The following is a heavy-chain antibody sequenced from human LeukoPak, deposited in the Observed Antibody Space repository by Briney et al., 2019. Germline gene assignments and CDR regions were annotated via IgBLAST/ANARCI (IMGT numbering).Heavy chain of an antibody. CDR2: ISAYNGNT. J-gene: IGHJ5*02. CDR1: GYTFTSHG. D-gene: IGHD2-15*01. Sequence: ASVKVSCKASGYTFTSHGISWVRQAPGQGLEWMGWISAYNGNTNYAQKLQGRVTMTTDTSTRTAYMELRSLRSDDTAVYYCARDLDIVVVVAASLDPWGQGTLVTVSS. V-gene: IGHV1-18*01. CDR3: ARDLDIVVVVAASLDP.